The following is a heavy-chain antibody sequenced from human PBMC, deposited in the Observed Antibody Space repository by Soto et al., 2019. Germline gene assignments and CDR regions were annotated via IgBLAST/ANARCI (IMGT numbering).Heavy chain of an antibody. V-gene: IGHV1-3*01. D-gene: IGHD5-18*01. CDR3: ASGVAVRVNVDTAPFDY. J-gene: IGHJ4*02. Sequence: GASVKVSCKASGYTFTSYAMHWVRQAPGQRLEWMGWINAGNGNTKYSQKFQGRVTITRDTSASTAYMELSSLRSEDTAVYYCASGVAVRVNVDTAPFDYWGQGTLVTVSS. CDR1: GYTFTSYA. CDR2: INAGNGNT.